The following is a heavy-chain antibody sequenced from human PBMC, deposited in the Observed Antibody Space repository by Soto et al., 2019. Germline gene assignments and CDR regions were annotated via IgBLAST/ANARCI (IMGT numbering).Heavy chain of an antibody. CDR3: ARRAVVAVTGSLDNWLDP. J-gene: IGHJ5*02. CDR1: VGSLTSYN. Sequence: LETLSLTCTVYVGSLTSYNCNWLRQPPGKALEWIGYVYNSGSTNYNPSLKSRVTISVDTSKNQFSLKVNSVTAADTAVYYCARRAVVAVTGSLDNWLDPWGQGILVTGSS. V-gene: IGHV4-59*01. D-gene: IGHD2-21*01. CDR2: VYNSGST.